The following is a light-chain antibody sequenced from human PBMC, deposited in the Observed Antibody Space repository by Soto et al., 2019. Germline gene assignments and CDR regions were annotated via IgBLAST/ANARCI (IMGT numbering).Light chain of an antibody. Sequence: EIVLTQSPGTVSLSPGERATLSCRASQSVYNNYIAWYQQSPGQAPRVLIYGASTRATGTPDRFSGSGSGTDFTFTISRLEPEDSAVYYCQQYGNSVTFGGGTKVGIK. V-gene: IGKV3-20*01. CDR3: QQYGNSVT. CDR1: QSVYNNY. J-gene: IGKJ4*01. CDR2: GAS.